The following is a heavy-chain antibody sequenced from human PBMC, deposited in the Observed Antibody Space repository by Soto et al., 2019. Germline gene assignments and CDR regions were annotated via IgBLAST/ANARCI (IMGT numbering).Heavy chain of an antibody. CDR3: AKDRKSGSGWYWDY. Sequence: EVQVLESGGGLVQPGGSLRLSCAVSGFTFSSYAMSWVRQAPGKGLEWVSGISGSGGSTYSADSVKGRFTISRDNSKNTPDLQMTSLKAEDTTVYYCAKDRKSGSGWYWDYWGQGTLVTVSS. CDR2: ISGSGGST. J-gene: IGHJ4*02. V-gene: IGHV3-23*01. D-gene: IGHD6-19*01. CDR1: GFTFSSYA.